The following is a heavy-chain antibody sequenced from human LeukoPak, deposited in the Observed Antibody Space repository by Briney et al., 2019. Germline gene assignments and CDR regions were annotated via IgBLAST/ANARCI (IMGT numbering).Heavy chain of an antibody. J-gene: IGHJ4*02. Sequence: PGRSLRLSCTASGFTFGDYAMSWFRQAPGKGLEWVGFIRSKAYGGTTECAASVKGRFTISRDDSKSIAYLQMNSLKTEDTAVYYCTRDRSSTYYDILTGYSFDYWGQGTLVTVSS. CDR2: IRSKAYGGTT. V-gene: IGHV3-49*03. CDR3: TRDRSSTYYDILTGYSFDY. D-gene: IGHD3-9*01. CDR1: GFTFGDYA.